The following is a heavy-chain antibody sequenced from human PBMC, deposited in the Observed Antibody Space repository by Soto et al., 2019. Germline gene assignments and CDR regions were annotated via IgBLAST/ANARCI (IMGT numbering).Heavy chain of an antibody. Sequence: ETLSLTCTLSSGSISSISSYWGWIRQPPGKGLEWIGSIYYSGSTYYKPPLKSRVTISVDTSKNQFSLKLSSVTAADTAVYYCARKGIQNLFDYWGQGTLVTVSS. J-gene: IGHJ4*02. CDR3: ARKGIQNLFDY. V-gene: IGHV4-39*01. D-gene: IGHD5-18*01. CDR1: SGSISSISSY. CDR2: IYYSGST.